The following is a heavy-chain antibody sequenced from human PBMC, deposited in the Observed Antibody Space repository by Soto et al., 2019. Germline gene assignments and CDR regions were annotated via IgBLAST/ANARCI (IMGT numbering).Heavy chain of an antibody. CDR1: GFSVTANY. CDR2: IYSGGST. D-gene: IGHD5-12*01. J-gene: IGHJ4*02. Sequence: EVQVVESGGGLIQPGGSLRLSCEVSGFSVTANYMSWVRQAPGKGLEWVSVIYSGGSTYYIDSVKGRFSISRDISKNTLYLQMNSLRAEDTAVYYCHGYGYRGQGTLVIVSS. CDR3: HGYGY. V-gene: IGHV3-53*01.